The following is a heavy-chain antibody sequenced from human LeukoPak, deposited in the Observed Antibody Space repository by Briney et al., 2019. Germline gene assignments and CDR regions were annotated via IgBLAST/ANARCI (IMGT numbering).Heavy chain of an antibody. D-gene: IGHD4-17*01. J-gene: IGHJ6*02. CDR3: ARDGFVTTVVYGMDV. CDR2: INPSGGST. V-gene: IGHV1-46*01. CDR1: GYTFTSYY. Sequence: ASVKVSCKASGYTFTSYYMHWVRQAPGQGLEWMGIINPSGGSTSYAQKFQGRVTMTRDTSTSTVYMELSSLGSEDTAVYYCARDGFVTTVVYGMDVWGQGTTVTVSS.